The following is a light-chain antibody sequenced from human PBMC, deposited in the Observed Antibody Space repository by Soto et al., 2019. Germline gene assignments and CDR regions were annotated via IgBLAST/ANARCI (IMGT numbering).Light chain of an antibody. Sequence: EIVLTQSPGTLSLSPGERATLSCRASQSVSSSYLAWYQQKPGQAPRLLIYGASSRATGIPDRFSGSGSGTDFTLTISRLEPEDFAVYYWQQYGSSFMWTFGQGTKVEIK. CDR1: QSVSSSY. V-gene: IGKV3-20*01. J-gene: IGKJ1*01. CDR2: GAS. CDR3: QQYGSSFMWT.